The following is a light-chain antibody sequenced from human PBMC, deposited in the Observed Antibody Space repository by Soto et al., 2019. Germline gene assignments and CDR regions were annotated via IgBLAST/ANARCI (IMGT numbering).Light chain of an antibody. CDR3: SSFTVSGPI. J-gene: IGLJ2*01. Sequence: QSALTQPASVSGSPGQSISISCTGTSGDIGGYDYVSWYQQHPGKAPKLMIYDVTIRPSGISDRFSGSKSGNTASLTISGLQADDEADYYCSSFTVSGPIFGGGTKLTVL. V-gene: IGLV2-14*03. CDR1: SGDIGGYDY. CDR2: DVT.